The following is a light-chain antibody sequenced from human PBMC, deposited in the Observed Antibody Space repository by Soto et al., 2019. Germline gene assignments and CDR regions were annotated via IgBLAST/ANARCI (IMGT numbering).Light chain of an antibody. CDR2: KAS. J-gene: IGKJ1*01. Sequence: DILMTQSPSPLSASVGDTVAITCRASQTISSWVAWYQQKPGRAPKLMIYKASSLESGVPSRFSGSGSGTEFTLTISSLQPDDVATYYCQQYNSYSPTLGQGTKVDIK. CDR3: QQYNSYSPT. CDR1: QTISSW. V-gene: IGKV1-5*03.